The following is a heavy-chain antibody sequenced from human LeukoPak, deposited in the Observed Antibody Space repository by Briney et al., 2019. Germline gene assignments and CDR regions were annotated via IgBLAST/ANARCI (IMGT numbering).Heavy chain of an antibody. V-gene: IGHV3-48*01. CDR1: GLTFSSYN. J-gene: IGHJ6*03. CDR3: AKQAAMAKGGYYYYYMDV. Sequence: PGGSLRLSCAASGLTFSSYNMNWVRQAPGKGPEWVAYITASDTTKYYADSAKGRFTISRDNSKNTLYLQMNSLRAEDTAVYYCAKQAAMAKGGYYYYYMDVWGKGTTVTVSS. D-gene: IGHD5-18*01. CDR2: ITASDTTK.